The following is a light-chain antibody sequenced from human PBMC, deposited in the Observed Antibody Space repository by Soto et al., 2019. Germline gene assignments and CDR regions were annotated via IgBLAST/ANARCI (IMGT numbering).Light chain of an antibody. CDR3: QHYKDYSWT. J-gene: IGKJ1*01. V-gene: IGKV1-5*03. Sequence: DIHMTQSPSTLSASVGDRVTITCRASQSISLWVAWYQQKPGRAPNLLIYKTSSLETGVPSRFSGSVSGTEFTLTISSLQPDDFATYYCQHYKDYSWTFGQGTKVEVK. CDR2: KTS. CDR1: QSISLW.